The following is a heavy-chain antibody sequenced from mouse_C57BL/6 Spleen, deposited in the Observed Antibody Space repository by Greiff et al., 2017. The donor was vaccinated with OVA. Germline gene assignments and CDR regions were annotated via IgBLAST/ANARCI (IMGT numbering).Heavy chain of an antibody. CDR2: IDPSDSYT. Sequence: QVQLQQPGAELVMPGASVKLSCKASGYTFTSYWMHWVKQRPGQGLEWIGEIDPSDSYTNYNQKFKGKSTLTVDKSSSTAYMQLSSLTSEDSAVYYCARTEDSNYETACWGQGTLVTVSA. V-gene: IGHV1-69*01. D-gene: IGHD2-5*01. J-gene: IGHJ3*01. CDR1: GYTFTSYW. CDR3: ARTEDSNYETAC.